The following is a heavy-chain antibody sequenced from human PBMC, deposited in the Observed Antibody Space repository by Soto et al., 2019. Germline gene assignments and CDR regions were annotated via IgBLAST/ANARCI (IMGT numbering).Heavy chain of an antibody. Sequence: PSETLSLTCTVSGSSISSSSYYWGWIRQPPGKGLEWIGSVYYRGSTYYTPSLRSRVTTSVDTSKNQFSLTLNSVTAADTAVYYCARHGNLLTGNYFPFDYWGLGTLVTVSS. D-gene: IGHD1-26*01. CDR2: VYYRGST. CDR3: ARHGNLLTGNYFPFDY. CDR1: GSSISSSSYY. J-gene: IGHJ4*02. V-gene: IGHV4-39*01.